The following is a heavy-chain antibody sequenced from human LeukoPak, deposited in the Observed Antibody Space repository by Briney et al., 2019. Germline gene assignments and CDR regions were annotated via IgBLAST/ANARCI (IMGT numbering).Heavy chain of an antibody. J-gene: IGHJ6*02. CDR1: GFTFSNAW. Sequence: GGSLRLSCAASGFTFSNAWMSWVRQAPGKGLEWVGRIKSKTDGGTTDYAAPVKGRFTISRDDSKNTLYLQMDSLKTKDSAVYYCTTEPTPVTMVRGVIGPDYYYYGMDVWGQGTTVTVSS. CDR3: TTEPTPVTMVRGVIGPDYYYYGMDV. CDR2: IKSKTDGGTT. V-gene: IGHV3-15*01. D-gene: IGHD3-10*01.